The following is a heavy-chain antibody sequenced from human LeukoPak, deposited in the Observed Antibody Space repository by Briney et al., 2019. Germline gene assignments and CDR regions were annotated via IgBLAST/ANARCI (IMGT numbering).Heavy chain of an antibody. CDR2: IYYSGST. V-gene: IGHV4-39*07. CDR1: GGPISSSSYY. CDR3: AKSHGGNRKPHNWFDP. J-gene: IGHJ5*02. D-gene: IGHD4-23*01. Sequence: SETLSLTCTVSGGPISSSSYYWGWIRQPPGKGLEWIGSIYYSGSTYYNPSLKSRVTISVDTSKNQFSLKLSSVTAADTAVYYCAKSHGGNRKPHNWFDPWGQGTLVTVSS.